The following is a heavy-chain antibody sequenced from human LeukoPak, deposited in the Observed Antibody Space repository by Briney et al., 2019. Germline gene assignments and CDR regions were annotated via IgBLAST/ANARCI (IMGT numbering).Heavy chain of an antibody. J-gene: IGHJ4*02. Sequence: GGSLRLSCAASGLTFSNYGMMWVRHAQGKGMVWVSYINNDGRSSTYADSVKGRFTISRDNAKNTLYLQMNSLKAEDSAMYYCARNYNGMSNWGQGTLVIVSS. CDR2: INNDGRSS. D-gene: IGHD1-26*01. V-gene: IGHV3-74*01. CDR1: GLTFSNYG. CDR3: ARNYNGMSN.